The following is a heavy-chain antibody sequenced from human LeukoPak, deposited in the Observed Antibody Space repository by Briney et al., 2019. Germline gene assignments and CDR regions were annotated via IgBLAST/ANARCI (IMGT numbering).Heavy chain of an antibody. Sequence: GGSLRLSCAASGFTFSSYSMNWVRQAPGKGLEWVSVISSGGSPYYAVSVKGRFTISRDDSKNTLYLQVNILRAEDTAVYFCAREQWLDHWGQGTLVTVSS. CDR1: GFTFSSYS. CDR3: AREQWLDH. V-gene: IGHV3-53*01. J-gene: IGHJ4*02. CDR2: ISSGGSP. D-gene: IGHD6-19*01.